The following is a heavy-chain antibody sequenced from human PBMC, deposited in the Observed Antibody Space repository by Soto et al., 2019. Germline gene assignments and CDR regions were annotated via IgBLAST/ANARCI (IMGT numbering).Heavy chain of an antibody. J-gene: IGHJ6*02. CDR2: IYWDDDK. V-gene: IGHV2-5*02. Sequence: QITLKESGPTLVKPTQTLTLTCTFSGFSLSTSGVGVGWIRQPPGKALEWLALIYWDDDKRYSPSLRSRLTIREDTSKSQVVLTMTNMDPGDTATYHCIQSRCGGDCLQSYASHYYYGMDVWGQGTTVTVSS. CDR3: IQSRCGGDCLQSYASHYYYGMDV. CDR1: GFSLSTSGVG. D-gene: IGHD2-21*02.